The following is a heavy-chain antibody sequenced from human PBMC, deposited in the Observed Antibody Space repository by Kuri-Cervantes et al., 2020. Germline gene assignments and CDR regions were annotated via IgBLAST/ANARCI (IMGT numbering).Heavy chain of an antibody. CDR2: ISSSGSTI. D-gene: IGHD6-13*01. CDR1: GFTFSSCS. Sequence: GGSLRLSCAASGFTFSSCSMNWVRQAPGKGLEWVSYISSSGSTIYYADSVKGRFTISRDNAKNSLYLQMNSLRAEDTAVYYCARDRQQLVDGMDVWGQGTTVTVSS. J-gene: IGHJ6*02. CDR3: ARDRQQLVDGMDV. V-gene: IGHV3-48*04.